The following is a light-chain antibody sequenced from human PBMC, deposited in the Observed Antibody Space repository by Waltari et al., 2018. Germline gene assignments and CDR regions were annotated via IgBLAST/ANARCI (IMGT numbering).Light chain of an antibody. CDR3: QQYGSAPNT. CDR1: QTVSRSY. CDR2: DAS. V-gene: IGKV3-20*01. J-gene: IGKJ4*01. Sequence: EILLTQSPGTLSLSPGERPTLSCRASQTVSRSYLAWYRQKRGQAPRLLIFDASSRATDIPDRFSGSGSGTDFTLTISRLEPEDFAVYYCQQYGSAPNTFGGGTKVEIK.